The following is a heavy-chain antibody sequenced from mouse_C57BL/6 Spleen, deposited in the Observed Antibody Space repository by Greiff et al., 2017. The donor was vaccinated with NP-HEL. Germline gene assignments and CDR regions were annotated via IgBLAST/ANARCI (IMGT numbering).Heavy chain of an antibody. J-gene: IGHJ2*01. Sequence: EVNVVESGGGLVKPGGSLKLSCAASGFTFSSYAMSWVRQTPEKRLEWVATISDGGSYTYYPDNVKGRFTISRDNAKNNLYLQMSHLKSEDTAMYYCAREDYSNSYFDYWGQGTTLTVSS. CDR2: ISDGGSYT. CDR1: GFTFSSYA. V-gene: IGHV5-4*01. D-gene: IGHD2-5*01. CDR3: AREDYSNSYFDY.